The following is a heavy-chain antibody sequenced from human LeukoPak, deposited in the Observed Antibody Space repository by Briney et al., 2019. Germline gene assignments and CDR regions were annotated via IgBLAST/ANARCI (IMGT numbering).Heavy chain of an antibody. Sequence: ASVKVSCKVSGYTLTELSMHWVRQAPGKGLEWMGGFGPEDGETIYAQKFQGRVTMPEDSSTDTAYMELSSLTSEDTAVYYCATGLAQSLYDGSGSSPFDYWGQGTLVTVSS. CDR3: ATGLAQSLYDGSGSSPFDY. CDR1: GYTLTELS. D-gene: IGHD3-22*01. CDR2: FGPEDGET. V-gene: IGHV1-24*01. J-gene: IGHJ4*02.